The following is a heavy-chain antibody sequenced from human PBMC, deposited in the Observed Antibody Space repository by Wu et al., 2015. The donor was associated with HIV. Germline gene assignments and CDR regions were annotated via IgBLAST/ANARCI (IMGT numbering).Heavy chain of an antibody. Sequence: QVQLVQSGAEVKKPGASVKVSCKASGYSFTGHYLHWVRQAPGQGLEWMGCISPDSGVTKYAEKFQGRVSMTRDTSISTAYMELTKLRSHDTAVYYCARIAMQVWLGSEIHYMDVWGKGTTVSVSS. D-gene: IGHD5-18*01. J-gene: IGHJ6*03. CDR1: GYSFTGHY. CDR2: ISPDSGVT. CDR3: ARIAMQVWLGSEIHYMDV. V-gene: IGHV1-2*02.